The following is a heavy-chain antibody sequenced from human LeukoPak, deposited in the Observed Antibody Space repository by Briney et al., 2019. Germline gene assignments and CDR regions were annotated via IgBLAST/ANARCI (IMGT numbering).Heavy chain of an antibody. J-gene: IGHJ4*02. CDR3: ARISPPWSDGDSSFLTAHFDY. CDR1: GYTFTSYG. CDR2: ISAYNGNT. Sequence: ASVKVSCKASGYTFTSYGISWVRQAPGQGLEWMGWISAYNGNTNYAQKLQGRVTMTTDTSTSTAYMELRSLRSDDTAVYYCARISPPWSDGDSSFLTAHFDYWGQGTLVTVSS. V-gene: IGHV1-18*01. D-gene: IGHD3-22*01.